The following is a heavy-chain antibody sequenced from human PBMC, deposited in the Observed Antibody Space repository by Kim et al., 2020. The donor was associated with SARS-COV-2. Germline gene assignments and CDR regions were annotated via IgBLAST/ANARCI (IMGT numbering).Heavy chain of an antibody. J-gene: IGHJ4*02. D-gene: IGHD3-22*01. Sequence: YAQKFQERVTMTRDMSTSTAYMELGSLRSEDTAVYYCAAANYYDSSGYLNWGQGTLVTVSS. CDR3: AAANYYDSSGYLN. V-gene: IGHV1-58*01.